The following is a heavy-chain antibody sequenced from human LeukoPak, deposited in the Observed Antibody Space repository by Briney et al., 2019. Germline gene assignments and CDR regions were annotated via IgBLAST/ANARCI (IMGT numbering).Heavy chain of an antibody. CDR1: GFTFSNYW. Sequence: GGSLRLSCADSGFTFSNYWMHWVRQAPGKGLVWVSRINSDGSSTIYADSVKGRFTISRDNAKNALYLQMNSLRAEDTAVYYCVRGGDHHGFDIWGQGTMVTVSS. D-gene: IGHD2-21*02. CDR3: VRGGDHHGFDI. CDR2: INSDGSST. V-gene: IGHV3-74*01. J-gene: IGHJ3*02.